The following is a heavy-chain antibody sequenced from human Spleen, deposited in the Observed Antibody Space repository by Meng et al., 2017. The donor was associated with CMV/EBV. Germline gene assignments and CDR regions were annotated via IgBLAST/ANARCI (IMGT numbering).Heavy chain of an antibody. Sequence: SETLSLTCAVYGGSFSGYYWSWIRQPPGKGLEWIGEINHSGTTNYNPSLKSRGSILLDTSKNQFSLKLSSVTAADTAVYYCARGLRYRYYGSGSYLDVWGQGTTVTVSS. V-gene: IGHV4-34*01. CDR1: GGSFSGYY. D-gene: IGHD3-10*01. CDR2: INHSGTT. CDR3: ARGLRYRYYGSGSYLDV. J-gene: IGHJ6*02.